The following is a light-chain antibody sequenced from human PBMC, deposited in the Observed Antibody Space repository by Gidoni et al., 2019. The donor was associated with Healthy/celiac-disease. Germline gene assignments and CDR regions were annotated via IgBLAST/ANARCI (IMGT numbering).Light chain of an antibody. Sequence: EIEMTQSPRSLPVTPGEPASISCRSSQSLLHSNGYNYLDWYLQKPGQSPQLLIYLGSNRASGVPDRFSGSGSGTDFTLKISRVEAADFGVYYCMQALQTPLTFGGGTKVEI. CDR1: QSLLHSNGYNY. J-gene: IGKJ4*01. V-gene: IGKV2-28*01. CDR3: MQALQTPLT. CDR2: LGS.